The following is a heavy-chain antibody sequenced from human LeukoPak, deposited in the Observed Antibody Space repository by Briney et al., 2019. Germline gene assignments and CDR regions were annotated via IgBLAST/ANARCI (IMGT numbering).Heavy chain of an antibody. CDR1: GGSFSGYY. CDR3: AGVGATTRFDY. CDR2: INHSGST. Sequence: PSETLSLTCAVYGGSFSGYYWSWIRQPPGKGLEWIGEINHSGSTNYNPSLKSRVTISVDTSKNQFSLKLSSVTAADTAVYYCAGVGATTRFDYWGQGTLVTVSS. V-gene: IGHV4-34*01. J-gene: IGHJ4*02. D-gene: IGHD1-26*01.